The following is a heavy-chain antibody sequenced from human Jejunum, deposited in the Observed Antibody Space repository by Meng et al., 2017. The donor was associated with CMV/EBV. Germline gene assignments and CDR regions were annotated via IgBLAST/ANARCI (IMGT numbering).Heavy chain of an antibody. V-gene: IGHV3-23*01. CDR2: ISGSGETP. Sequence: FAFDTYVMTWVRQAPGKGLEWVSSISGSGETPYYADSVQGRFTISKDNSRNTVFLQMDGLRVDDTAVYFCAKDWTSLYGPTSSDYWGQGTLVTVSS. J-gene: IGHJ4*02. D-gene: IGHD4-17*01. CDR1: FAFDTYV. CDR3: AKDWTSLYGPTSSDY.